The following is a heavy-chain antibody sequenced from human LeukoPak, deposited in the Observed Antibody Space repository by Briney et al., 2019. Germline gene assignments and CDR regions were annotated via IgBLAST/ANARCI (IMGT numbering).Heavy chain of an antibody. CDR1: GGSISSYY. Sequence: SETLSLTCTVSGGSISSYYWSWIRQPPGKGLEWIGYIYYSGSTNYNPSLKSRVTISVDTSKNQFSLKLSSGTAADTAVYYCARHDRWDTAYDWYFDLWGRGTLVTVSS. V-gene: IGHV4-59*08. D-gene: IGHD5-18*01. CDR2: IYYSGST. CDR3: ARHDRWDTAYDWYFDL. J-gene: IGHJ2*01.